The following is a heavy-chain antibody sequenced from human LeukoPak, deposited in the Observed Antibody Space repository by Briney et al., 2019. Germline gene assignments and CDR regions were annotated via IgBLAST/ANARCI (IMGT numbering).Heavy chain of an antibody. CDR1: GFTFTTYG. V-gene: IGHV3-30*02. CDR2: IRFDGSKE. Sequence: GGSLRLSCAASGFTFTTYGMHWVRQAPGKGLEWVAFIRFDGSKEYYADSVKGRFTISRDNSKNTLYLQMNSLSAEDTAVYYCAKELGIGAAEEGFDIWGQGTMVTVSS. CDR3: AKELGIGAAEEGFDI. D-gene: IGHD6-25*01. J-gene: IGHJ3*02.